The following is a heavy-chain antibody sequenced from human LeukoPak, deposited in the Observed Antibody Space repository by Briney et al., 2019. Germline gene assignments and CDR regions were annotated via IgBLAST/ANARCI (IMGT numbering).Heavy chain of an antibody. CDR3: SSSGSRWDYFDY. J-gene: IGHJ4*02. CDR1: GFTFSSYG. Sequence: GGSLRLSCAASGFTFSSYGMHWVRQAPGKGLEWVGRIKRKNDGGATDYATPVKGRFTISRDDSINTLYLQMNSLKTEDTAVYYCSSSGSRWDYFDYWGQGALVTVSS. D-gene: IGHD6-13*01. V-gene: IGHV3-15*01. CDR2: IKRKNDGGAT.